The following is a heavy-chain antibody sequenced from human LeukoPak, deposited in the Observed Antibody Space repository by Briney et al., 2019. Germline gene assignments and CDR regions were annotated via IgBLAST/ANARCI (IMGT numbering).Heavy chain of an antibody. Sequence: ASVKVSCKASGYTFTGYYMHWVRQAPGQGLEWMGRINPNSGGTNYAQKFQGRVTMTRDTSISTAYMELSRLKASDTAMYYCASARRGYCSGGSCYSGYFDYWGQGTLVTVSS. CDR2: INPNSGGT. V-gene: IGHV1-2*06. D-gene: IGHD2-15*01. CDR1: GYTFTGYY. J-gene: IGHJ4*02. CDR3: ASARRGYCSGGSCYSGYFDY.